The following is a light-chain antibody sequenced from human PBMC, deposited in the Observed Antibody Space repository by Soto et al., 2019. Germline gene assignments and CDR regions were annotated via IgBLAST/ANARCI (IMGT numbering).Light chain of an antibody. Sequence: DMEMTQSPSSLSASVGDRVTITCRASQSISNYLNWYQHKPGKVPKLLIYAASSWQSGVPTRFSGIGSGTYFTLTINSLQPEDLTTYYCQQIYGTPLTFGGGTKIEIK. V-gene: IGKV1-39*01. J-gene: IGKJ4*01. CDR2: AAS. CDR1: QSISNY. CDR3: QQIYGTPLT.